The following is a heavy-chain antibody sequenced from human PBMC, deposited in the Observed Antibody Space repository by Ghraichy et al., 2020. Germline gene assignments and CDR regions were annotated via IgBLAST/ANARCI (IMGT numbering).Heavy chain of an antibody. CDR3: ARGGYYETALFDH. J-gene: IGHJ4*02. CDR1: GGSFGSYY. Sequence: SETRSLTCAVHGGSFGSYYWSWIRQPPGKGLEWIGEINHSGRTNYNASLKSRVTISVDTSKNQFSLKLTSVTAADTAVYYCARGGYYETALFDHWGQGTLVTVSS. D-gene: IGHD3-22*01. CDR2: INHSGRT. V-gene: IGHV4-34*01.